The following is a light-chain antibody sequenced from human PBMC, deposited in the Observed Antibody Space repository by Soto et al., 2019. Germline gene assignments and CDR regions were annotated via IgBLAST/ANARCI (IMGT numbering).Light chain of an antibody. Sequence: QSALTQPASVSGSPGQSTTISCSGTISDVGGNNYVSWYQHHPGKAPKVIIYEVRKWPSGVSNRFSGSKSGNTASLTISGLQAEDEADYYCSSYTSSGTWVFGGGTKLTFL. CDR3: SSYTSSGTWV. CDR1: ISDVGGNNY. J-gene: IGLJ3*02. V-gene: IGLV2-14*01. CDR2: EVR.